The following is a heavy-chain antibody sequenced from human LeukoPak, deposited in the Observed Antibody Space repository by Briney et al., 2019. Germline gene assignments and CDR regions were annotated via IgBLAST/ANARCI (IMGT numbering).Heavy chain of an antibody. CDR3: AGRIKPNCFDY. V-gene: IGHV4-34*01. D-gene: IGHD3-10*01. Sequence: SETLTLSCAFSGGSFSGYYWTWIRQPPGKGLQWIGEIDDRGKTEYNSSLKSRVTISIDTSKNQFSLKLSSVTAADTAVYYCAGRIKPNCFDYWGQGTLVTVSS. J-gene: IGHJ4*02. CDR1: GGSFSGYY. CDR2: IDDRGKT.